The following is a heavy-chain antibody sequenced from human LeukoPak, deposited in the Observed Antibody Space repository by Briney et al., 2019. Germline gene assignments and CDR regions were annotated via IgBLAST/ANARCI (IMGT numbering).Heavy chain of an antibody. Sequence: SETLSLTCTVSGGSISSSSYYWSWIRQPAGKGLEWIGRIYTSGSTNYNPSLKSRVTISVDTSKNQFSLKLSSVTAADTAVYYCARARITIFGVVLDYWGQGTLVTVSS. J-gene: IGHJ4*02. V-gene: IGHV4-61*02. CDR3: ARARITIFGVVLDY. D-gene: IGHD3-3*01. CDR2: IYTSGST. CDR1: GGSISSSSYY.